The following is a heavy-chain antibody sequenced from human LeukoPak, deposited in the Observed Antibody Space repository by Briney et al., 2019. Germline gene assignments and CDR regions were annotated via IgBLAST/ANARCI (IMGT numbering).Heavy chain of an antibody. V-gene: IGHV1-3*01. CDR3: ARDLAPTVVTAIPSSLDEDDAFDI. Sequence: GASVRVSCKASGGTFSSYAISWVRQAPGQGLEWMGWINAGNGNTKYSQKFQGRVTITRDTSASTAYMELSSLRSEDTAVYYCARDLAPTVVTAIPSSLDEDDAFDIWGQGTMVTVSS. CDR1: GGTFSSYA. J-gene: IGHJ3*02. CDR2: INAGNGNT. D-gene: IGHD2-21*02.